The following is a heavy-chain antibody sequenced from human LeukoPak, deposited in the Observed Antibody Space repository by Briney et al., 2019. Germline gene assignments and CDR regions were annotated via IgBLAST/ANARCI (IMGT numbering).Heavy chain of an antibody. CDR3: ARAPYDFWSGYNYYYMDV. D-gene: IGHD3-3*01. CDR2: IWYDGSNK. V-gene: IGHV3-33*01. J-gene: IGHJ6*03. Sequence: GRSLRLSCAASGFTFSSYGMHWVRQAPGKGLEWVAVIWYDGSNKYYADSVKGRFTISRDNSKNTLYLQMNSLRAEDTAVYYRARAPYDFWSGYNYYYMDVWGKGTTVTVSS. CDR1: GFTFSSYG.